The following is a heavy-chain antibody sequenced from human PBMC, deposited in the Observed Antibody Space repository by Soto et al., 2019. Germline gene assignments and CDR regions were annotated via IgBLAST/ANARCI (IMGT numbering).Heavy chain of an antibody. CDR2: IYPGDSDT. J-gene: IGHJ4*02. CDR3: ARQDYDILTGYPLFDY. Sequence: GESLKISCKGSGYSFTSYWIGWVRQMPGKGLEWMGIIYPGDSDTRYSPSFQGQVTISADKSISTAYLQWSSLKASDTAMYYCARQDYDILTGYPLFDYWGQGTLVTVSS. V-gene: IGHV5-51*01. CDR1: GYSFTSYW. D-gene: IGHD3-9*01.